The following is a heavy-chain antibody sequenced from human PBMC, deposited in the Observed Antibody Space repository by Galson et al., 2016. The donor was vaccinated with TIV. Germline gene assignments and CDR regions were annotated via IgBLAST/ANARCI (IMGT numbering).Heavy chain of an antibody. V-gene: IGHV3-7*01. CDR1: GFAFSNYW. CDR3: AREIPGGTADLDC. J-gene: IGHJ4*02. Sequence: SLRLSCAASGFAFSNYWMSWVRQAPGKGLEWVANIKDDGSDNNYVDSVWGRFTISRGNAKNSLFLQINSLRVEDTAVYYCAREIPGGTADLDCWGQGTLVTVSS. D-gene: IGHD1-14*01. CDR2: IKDDGSDN.